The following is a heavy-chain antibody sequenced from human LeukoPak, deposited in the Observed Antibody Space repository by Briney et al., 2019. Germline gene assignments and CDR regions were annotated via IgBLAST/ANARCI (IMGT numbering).Heavy chain of an antibody. Sequence: SETLSLTCAVYGGSFCVYYWSWIRQPPGKGLEWIGEINHSGSTNYNPSLKSRVTISVDTSKNQFSLKLSSVTAADTAVYYCATMVRGVLVYFDYWGQGTLVTVSS. D-gene: IGHD3-10*01. J-gene: IGHJ4*02. CDR3: ATMVRGVLVYFDY. V-gene: IGHV4-34*01. CDR1: GGSFCVYY. CDR2: INHSGST.